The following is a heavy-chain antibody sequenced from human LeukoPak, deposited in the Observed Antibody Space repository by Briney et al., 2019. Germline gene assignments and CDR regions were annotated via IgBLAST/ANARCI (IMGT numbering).Heavy chain of an antibody. CDR2: ISYDGSNK. V-gene: IGHV3-30*18. CDR1: GFTFSSYG. D-gene: IGHD3-10*01. Sequence: PGGSLRLSCAASGFTFSSYGMHWVRQAPGKGLEWVAVISYDGSNKYYADSVKGRFTISRDNSKNTLYLQMNSLRAEDTAVYYCAKQGDYGSGSYYNRWGQGTLVTVSS. J-gene: IGHJ5*02. CDR3: AKQGDYGSGSYYNR.